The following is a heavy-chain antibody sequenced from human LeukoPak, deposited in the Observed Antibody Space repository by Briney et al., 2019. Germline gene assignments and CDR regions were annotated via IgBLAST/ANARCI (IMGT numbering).Heavy chain of an antibody. CDR3: ARSQVGATRRAFDI. D-gene: IGHD1-26*01. Sequence: GGSLRLSCAASGFTVSSNYMSWVRQAPGRGLEWVSVIYSGGNTYYADSVKGRFTISRDNSKNTLYLQMNSLKTEDTAVYYCARSQVGATRRAFDIWGQGTMVTVSS. CDR2: IYSGGNT. CDR1: GFTVSSNY. J-gene: IGHJ3*02. V-gene: IGHV3-66*01.